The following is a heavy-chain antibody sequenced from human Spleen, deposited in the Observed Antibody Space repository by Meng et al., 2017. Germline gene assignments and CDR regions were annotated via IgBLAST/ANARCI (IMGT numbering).Heavy chain of an antibody. D-gene: IGHD6-25*01. CDR2: INPKSGDT. CDR1: GYNFPDYY. V-gene: IGHV1-2*06. Sequence: QVQPMQSGPEVKKPGASVKVSCKPSGYNFPDYYIHWVRRAPGQGLEWMGRINPKSGDTHYAQKFQARVTMTGDTSISTAYMELSGLRSDDTAMYYCARDEDISAAGKLFGDYWGQGTLVTVSS. CDR3: ARDEDISAAGKLFGDY. J-gene: IGHJ4*02.